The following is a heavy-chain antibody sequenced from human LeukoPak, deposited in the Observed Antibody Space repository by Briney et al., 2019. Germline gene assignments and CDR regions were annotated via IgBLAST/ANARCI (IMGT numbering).Heavy chain of an antibody. V-gene: IGHV4-38-2*02. J-gene: IGHJ5*02. CDR2: IYHSGST. CDR1: GYSISSGYY. CDR3: ARQITMVRGVGHNWFDP. D-gene: IGHD3-10*01. Sequence: SETLSLTCTVSGYSISSGYYWGWIRQPPGKGLEWIGSIYHSGSTYYNPSLKSRVTISVDTSMNQFSLKLSSVTAADTAVYYCARQITMVRGVGHNWFDPWGQGTLVTVSS.